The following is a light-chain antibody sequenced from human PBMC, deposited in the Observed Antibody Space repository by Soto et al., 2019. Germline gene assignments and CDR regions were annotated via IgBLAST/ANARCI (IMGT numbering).Light chain of an antibody. CDR2: RNN. V-gene: IGLV1-47*01. J-gene: IGLJ2*01. CDR3: AAWDDSLSGS. Sequence: QAVVTQPPSASGTPGQRVTISCSGSSSNIGSNYVYWYQQLPGTAPKLLIYRNNQRPSGVPDRFSGSKSGTSASLAISGLRSEDEADYYCAAWDDSLSGSFGGGTKVTVL. CDR1: SSNIGSNY.